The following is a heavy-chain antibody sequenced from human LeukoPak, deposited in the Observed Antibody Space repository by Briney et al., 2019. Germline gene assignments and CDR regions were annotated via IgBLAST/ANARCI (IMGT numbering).Heavy chain of an antibody. Sequence: ASVKVSCKASGYTFTSYGISWVRQAPGQGLEWMGWISAYNGNTNYAQKLQDRVTMTTDTSTSTAYMELRSLRSDDTAVYYCARDLGDYVWGSYRYHYWGQGTLVTVSS. J-gene: IGHJ4*02. CDR1: GYTFTSYG. D-gene: IGHD3-16*02. CDR2: ISAYNGNT. V-gene: IGHV1-18*01. CDR3: ARDLGDYVWGSYRYHY.